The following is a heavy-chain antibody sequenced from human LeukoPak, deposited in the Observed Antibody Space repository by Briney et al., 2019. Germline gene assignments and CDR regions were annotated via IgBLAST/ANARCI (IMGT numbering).Heavy chain of an antibody. J-gene: IGHJ3*02. CDR2: ISGSGGST. V-gene: IGHV3-23*01. CDR1: GFTFSSYA. CDR3: AKDLNSGSYRGGAFDI. D-gene: IGHD1-26*01. Sequence: GGSLRLSCAASGFTFSSYAMSWVRQAPGKGLEWVSAISGSGGSTYYADSVKGRFTISRDNSKNTLYLQMNSLRAEDTAVYYCAKDLNSGSYRGGAFDIWGQGTMVTVSS.